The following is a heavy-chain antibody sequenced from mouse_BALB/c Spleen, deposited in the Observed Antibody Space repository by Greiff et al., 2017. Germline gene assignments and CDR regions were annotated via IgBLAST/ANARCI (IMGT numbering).Heavy chain of an antibody. V-gene: IGHV5-9-4*01. D-gene: IGHD2-3*01. CDR2: ISSGGSYT. J-gene: IGHJ3*01. CDR3: ASFYEGFAY. CDR1: GFTFSSYA. Sequence: EVQGVESGGGLVKPGGSLKLSCAASGFTFSSYAMSWVRQSPEKRLEWVAEISSGGSYTYYPDTVTGRFTISRDNAKNTLYLEMSSLRSEDTAMYYCASFYEGFAYWGQGTLVTVSA.